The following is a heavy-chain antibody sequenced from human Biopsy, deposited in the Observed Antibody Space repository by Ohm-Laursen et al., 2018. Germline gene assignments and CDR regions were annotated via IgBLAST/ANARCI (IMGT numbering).Heavy chain of an antibody. J-gene: IGHJ3*02. V-gene: IGHV3-9*01. CDR2: NSWSSDSI. CDR3: TKNTQWEGSGYLDAFHI. CDR1: GFRFDNTG. D-gene: IGHD3-22*01. Sequence: SLRLSCAASGFRFDNTGMHWVRQGPGKGLEWVAGNSWSSDSITYAKSVTGRFTISRDNGENSLYLQMNSLRPEDTALYYCTKNTQWEGSGYLDAFHIWGHGVMVTVSS.